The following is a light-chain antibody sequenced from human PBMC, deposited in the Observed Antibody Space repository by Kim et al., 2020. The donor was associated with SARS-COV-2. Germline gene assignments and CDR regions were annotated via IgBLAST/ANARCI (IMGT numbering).Light chain of an antibody. CDR3: AAWDDSLRI. V-gene: IGLV1-47*01. CDR2: RND. CDR1: SSNIGSNH. J-gene: IGLJ2*01. Sequence: PGQRVTISCSGSSSNIGSNHVCWYHQFPGTAPKLLIYRNDQRPSGVPDRFSASKSGTSASLAISGLRFEDEGDYYCAAWDDSLRIFGGGTQLTVL.